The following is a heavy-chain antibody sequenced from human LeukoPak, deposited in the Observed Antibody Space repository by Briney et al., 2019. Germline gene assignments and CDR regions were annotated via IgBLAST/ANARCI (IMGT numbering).Heavy chain of an antibody. D-gene: IGHD4-17*01. J-gene: IGHJ3*01. V-gene: IGHV4-59*08. CDR2: ISFSGTI. CDR3: VRHIYGDPVAFDL. CDR1: GGSMSSYI. Sequence: SETLSLTCAASGGSMSSYIWSWIRQPPGKGLEWIAFISFSGTIKYNPSLQSRVIISLDTSTNQLSLKLSSATAADTALYFCVRHIYGDPVAFDLWGQGTMVTVSS.